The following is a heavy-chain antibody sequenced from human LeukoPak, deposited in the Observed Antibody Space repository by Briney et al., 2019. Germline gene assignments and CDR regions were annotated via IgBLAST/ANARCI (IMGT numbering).Heavy chain of an antibody. Sequence: GGSLRLSCAASGFTFSDYYMSWIRQAPGKGLEWVSYISSSGSTIYYADSVKGRFTISRDNAKNSLYLQMNSLRAEDTAVYYCARDGGVDCSSTSCHPKNNYYYYYMDVWGKGTTVTVSS. CDR2: ISSSGSTI. CDR3: ARDGGVDCSSTSCHPKNNYYYYYMDV. J-gene: IGHJ6*03. D-gene: IGHD2-2*01. CDR1: GFTFSDYY. V-gene: IGHV3-11*04.